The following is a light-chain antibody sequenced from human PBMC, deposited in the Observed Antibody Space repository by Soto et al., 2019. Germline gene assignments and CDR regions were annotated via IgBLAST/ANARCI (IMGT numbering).Light chain of an antibody. CDR1: QTISAY. V-gene: IGKV1-39*01. Sequence: DIQMTQSPSSLSASVGDRVIITCRASQTISAYLNWYQHKPGKAPKLLIDVATRLQSGVSSRFSGRGSGTDFTLTINTLQPEDFATYYCQQTYSSPVTFGQGTKVE. J-gene: IGKJ1*01. CDR2: VAT. CDR3: QQTYSSPVT.